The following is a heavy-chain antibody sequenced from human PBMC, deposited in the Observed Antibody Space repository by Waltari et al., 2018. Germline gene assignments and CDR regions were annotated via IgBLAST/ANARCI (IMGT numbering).Heavy chain of an antibody. Sequence: QESGPGLVKPSETLSLTCTVSGGSISSYYWSWIRQPPGKGLEWIGYIYYSGSTNYNPSLKSRVTISVDTSKNQFSLKLSSVTAADTAVYYCARSPYYDFWSGYYPHWSHWGQGTLVTVSS. D-gene: IGHD3-3*01. V-gene: IGHV4-59*01. J-gene: IGHJ4*02. CDR2: IYYSGST. CDR1: GGSISSYY. CDR3: ARSPYYDFWSGYYPHWSH.